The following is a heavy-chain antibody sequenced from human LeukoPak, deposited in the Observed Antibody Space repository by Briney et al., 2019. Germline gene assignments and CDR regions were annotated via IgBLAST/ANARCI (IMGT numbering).Heavy chain of an antibody. J-gene: IGHJ4*02. CDR2: IHPSTGNP. CDR3: ARAFQSLGGLSLPDY. Sequence: VASVKVSCKASGYSFTNYAMNWVRQAPGQGLEWMGWIHPSTGNPTYAQGFTGRFVFSLDTSVSTTYLQISSLNAEDTAVYFCARAFQSLGGLSLPDYWGQGTLLTVSS. V-gene: IGHV7-4-1*02. CDR1: GYSFTNYA. D-gene: IGHD3-16*02.